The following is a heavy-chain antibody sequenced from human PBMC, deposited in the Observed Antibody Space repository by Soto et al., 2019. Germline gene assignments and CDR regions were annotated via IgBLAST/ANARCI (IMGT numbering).Heavy chain of an antibody. Sequence: PGGSLRLSCAASGFTFSSYAMSWVRQAPGKGLEWVSAISGSGGSTYYADSVKGRFTISRDNSKNTLYLQMNSLRAEDTAVYYCAKERITMIVVVIPPWFDYWGQGTLVTAPQ. CDR2: ISGSGGST. V-gene: IGHV3-23*01. J-gene: IGHJ4*02. D-gene: IGHD3-22*01. CDR3: AKERITMIVVVIPPWFDY. CDR1: GFTFSSYA.